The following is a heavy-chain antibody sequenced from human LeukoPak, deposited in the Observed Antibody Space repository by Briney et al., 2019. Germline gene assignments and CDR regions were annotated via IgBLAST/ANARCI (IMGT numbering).Heavy chain of an antibody. V-gene: IGHV1-2*02. CDR2: INPNSGGT. D-gene: IGHD6-19*01. J-gene: IGHJ2*01. CDR1: GYIFTGYY. CDR3: ARVRYSSGWSVWYFDL. Sequence: GASVKVSCKTSGYIFTGYYMHWVRQAPGQGLEWMGWINPNSGGTNYAQKFQGRVTMTRDTSISTAYMEVSRLRSDDTAVYYCARVRYSSGWSVWYFDLWGRGTLVTVSS.